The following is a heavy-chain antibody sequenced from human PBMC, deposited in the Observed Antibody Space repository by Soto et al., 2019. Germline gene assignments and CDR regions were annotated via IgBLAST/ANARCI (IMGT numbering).Heavy chain of an antibody. CDR1: GFTFSSYA. V-gene: IGHV3-30-3*01. D-gene: IGHD3-3*01. CDR2: ISYDGSNK. CDR3: ARGPLYDFWSGYYEGLYGMDV. Sequence: GGSLRLSCAASGFTFSSYAMHWVRQAPGKGLEWVAVISYDGSNKYYADSVKGRFTISRDNSKNTLYLQMNSLRAEDTAVYYCARGPLYDFWSGYYEGLYGMDVWGQGTTVTVSS. J-gene: IGHJ6*02.